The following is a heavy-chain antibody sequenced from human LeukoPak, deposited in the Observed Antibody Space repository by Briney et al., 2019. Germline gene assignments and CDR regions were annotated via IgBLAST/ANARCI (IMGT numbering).Heavy chain of an antibody. J-gene: IGHJ5*02. V-gene: IGHV3-66*01. Sequence: PGGSLRLSCAASGFTINRSYMNWVRQAPGKGLEWVSIIHNDGTTYYADSVKGRFTISRDDSENTIYLQMNSLRAEDTAVYYCARDSFHTSWGQGTLVTVSS. CDR1: GFTINRSY. CDR3: ARDSFHTS. D-gene: IGHD2-2*02. CDR2: IHNDGTT.